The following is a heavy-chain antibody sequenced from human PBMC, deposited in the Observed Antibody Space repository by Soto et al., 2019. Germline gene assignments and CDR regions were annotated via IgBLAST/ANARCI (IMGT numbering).Heavy chain of an antibody. Sequence: QVHLQESGPGLLKPSETLSLTCSVSGGPIRSYYLSWVRQAPGKGLEWIAYIAYTGITGYNPSLRSGVTISGDTSQNVFYLKMTSVTAADTAVYYCAREGFSGYEALDYWGQGILVTVSS. CDR2: IAYTGIT. D-gene: IGHD5-12*01. CDR1: GGPIRSYY. V-gene: IGHV4-59*01. CDR3: AREGFSGYEALDY. J-gene: IGHJ4*02.